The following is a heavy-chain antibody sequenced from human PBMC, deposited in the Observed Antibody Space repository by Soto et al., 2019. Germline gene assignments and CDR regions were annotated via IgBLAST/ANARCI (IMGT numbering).Heavy chain of an antibody. CDR1: GGSISSGDYY. Sequence: SETLSLTCTVSGGSISSGDYYWSWLRQPPGKGLEWIGYIYYSGSTYYNPSHKSRVTISVDTSKNQFSLKQSSVTAADTAVYYCATSRGYSDGYRVYYFDCWGQGTLVTVSS. CDR3: ATSRGYSDGYRVYYFDC. J-gene: IGHJ4*01. V-gene: IGHV4-30-4*01. CDR2: IYYSGST. D-gene: IGHD5-18*01.